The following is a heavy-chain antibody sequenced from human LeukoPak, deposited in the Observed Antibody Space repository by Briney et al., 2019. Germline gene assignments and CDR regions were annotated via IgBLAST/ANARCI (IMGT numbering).Heavy chain of an antibody. CDR2: IYYSGST. CDR1: GGSISSSSYY. J-gene: IGHJ1*01. Sequence: PSETLSLTCTVSGGSISSSSYYWGWIRQPPGKGLEWIGSIYYSGSTYYNPSLKSRVTISVDTSKNQFSLKLSSVTAADTAVYYCARGHYYDSSGYYSPSTLFQHWGQGTLVTVSS. CDR3: ARGHYYDSSGYYSPSTLFQH. V-gene: IGHV4-39*07. D-gene: IGHD3-22*01.